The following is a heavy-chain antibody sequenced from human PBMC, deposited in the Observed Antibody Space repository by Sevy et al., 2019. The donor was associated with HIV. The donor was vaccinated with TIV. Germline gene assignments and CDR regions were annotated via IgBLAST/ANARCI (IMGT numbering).Heavy chain of an antibody. CDR2: ISSSSNII. CDR1: GFTLSPYS. D-gene: IGHD4-4*01. J-gene: IGHJ6*02. V-gene: IGHV3-48*02. Sequence: GGSLRLSCAASGFTLSPYSMEWVRQAPGKGLEWVSHISSSSNIIYYEDSVKGRFTVSRDNAKNSLDLRMDSLRDVDTAVYYCARDAVRVGNSNYYDGMDFWGQATTVTVSS. CDR3: ARDAVRVGNSNYYDGMDF.